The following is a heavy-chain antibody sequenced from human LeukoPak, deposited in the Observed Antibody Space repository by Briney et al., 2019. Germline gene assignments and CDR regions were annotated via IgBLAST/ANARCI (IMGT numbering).Heavy chain of an antibody. CDR2: IYSGGST. CDR1: KFTVSSKY. CDR3: ASLYYGGNNFDY. J-gene: IGHJ4*02. D-gene: IGHD4-23*01. Sequence: GGSLRLSCAASKFTVSSKYMSWVRQAPGKGLEWVSVIYSGGSTHYADSVKGRFTTSRDNSKNTLYLQMNSLRAEDTAVYYCASLYYGGNNFDYWGQGTLVTVSS. V-gene: IGHV3-66*01.